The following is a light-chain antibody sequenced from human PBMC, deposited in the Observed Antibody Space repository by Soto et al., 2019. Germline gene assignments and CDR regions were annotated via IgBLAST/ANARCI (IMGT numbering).Light chain of an antibody. CDR2: SNN. Sequence: QSVLTQPPSGSGTPGQRVTISCSGSSSNIGSNTVNWYQQLPGTAPKLLIYSNNQRPSGVPDRFSGSKSGTSASLAISGLQSEDEADYYCAAWDDRLNGSYVFGTGTKVTVL. J-gene: IGLJ1*01. CDR1: SSNIGSNT. V-gene: IGLV1-44*01. CDR3: AAWDDRLNGSYV.